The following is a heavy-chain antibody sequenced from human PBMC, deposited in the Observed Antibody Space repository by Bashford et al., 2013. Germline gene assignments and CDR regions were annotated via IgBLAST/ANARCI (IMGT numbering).Heavy chain of an antibody. CDR1: GDSISNSDYY. CDR2: IYYSGST. J-gene: IGHJ4*02. V-gene: IGHV4-31*03. CDR3: ATETTVVNGYFDY. Sequence: SETLSLTCTVSGDSISNSDYYWAWIRQPPRKGLEWIGYIYYSGSTYYNPSLKSRVTISVDTSKNQFSLKLSSVTAADTAVYYCATETTVVNGYFDYWGQGTLVTVSS. D-gene: IGHD4-23*01.